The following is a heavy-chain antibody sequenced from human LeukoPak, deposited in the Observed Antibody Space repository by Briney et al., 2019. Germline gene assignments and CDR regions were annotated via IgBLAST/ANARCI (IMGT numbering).Heavy chain of an antibody. V-gene: IGHV1-2*02. CDR3: ARDKEGCSSTSCYLWWFDP. J-gene: IGHJ5*02. D-gene: IGHD2-2*01. CDR2: INPNSGGT. Sequence: ASVKVSCKASGYTFTGYYMHWVRQAPGQGLEWMGWINPNSGGTNYAQKFQGRVTMTRDTSISTAYMELSRLRSDDTAVYYCARDKEGCSSTSCYLWWFDPWGQGTLVTVSS. CDR1: GYTFTGYY.